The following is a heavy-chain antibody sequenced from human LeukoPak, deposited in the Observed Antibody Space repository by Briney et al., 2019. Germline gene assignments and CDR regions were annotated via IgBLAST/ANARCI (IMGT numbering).Heavy chain of an antibody. CDR3: ASGGLVSRYLDH. V-gene: IGHV4-4*02. CDR2: IFHSGST. J-gene: IGHJ4*02. Sequence: SEALSLTCVVSGGSISSSTWWTWVRLPPGKGLEWIGEIFHSGSTNLNPSLKSRLTMSVDESRHQFSLKLTSVTVAGTAVYYCASGGLVSRYLDHWGQGTLVTVSS. D-gene: IGHD3-9*01. CDR1: GGSISSSTW.